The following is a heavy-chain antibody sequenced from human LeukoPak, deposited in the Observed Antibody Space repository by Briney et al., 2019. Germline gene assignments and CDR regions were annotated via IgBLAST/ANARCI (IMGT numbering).Heavy chain of an antibody. CDR1: DDSISTAY. V-gene: IGHV4-59*08. CDR2: MHYSGNT. Sequence: SESLSLTCTVSDDSISTAYWSWIRQSPGKGLEWIAYMHYSGNTKYNSSLKSRATISLDTSKNQFSLKLTSVTASDTAVYYCATHAHHWNYDYWGQGTLVTVSS. D-gene: IGHD1-7*01. J-gene: IGHJ4*02. CDR3: ATHAHHWNYDY.